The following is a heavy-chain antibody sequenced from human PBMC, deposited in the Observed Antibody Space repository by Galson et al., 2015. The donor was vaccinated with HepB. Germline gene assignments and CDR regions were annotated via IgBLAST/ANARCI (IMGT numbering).Heavy chain of an antibody. CDR1: GFTFSSYA. J-gene: IGHJ4*02. CDR2: ISGSGGST. D-gene: IGHD2-15*01. Sequence: SLRLSCAASGFTFSSYAMSWVRQAPGKGLGWVSAISGSGGSTYYADSVKGRFTISRDNSKNTLYLQMNSLRAEDAAVYYCAKDHALPFDYWGQGTLVTVSS. CDR3: AKDHALPFDY. V-gene: IGHV3-23*01.